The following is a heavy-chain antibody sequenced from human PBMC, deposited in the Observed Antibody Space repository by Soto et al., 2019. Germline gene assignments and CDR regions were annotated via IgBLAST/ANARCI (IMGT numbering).Heavy chain of an antibody. CDR1: GGSITSGAYY. Sequence: QVQLQESGPGLVKPSQTLSLTCTVSGGSITSGAYYWSWIRQHPGKGLEWIGYIFFSGNTYYNPSLKSRVTVSLGTSKNQFSLQLSSVTAADAAVYYGARSDNGGSWADYWGQGTLVTVSS. D-gene: IGHD1-26*01. J-gene: IGHJ4*02. V-gene: IGHV4-31*03. CDR2: IFFSGNT. CDR3: ARSDNGGSWADY.